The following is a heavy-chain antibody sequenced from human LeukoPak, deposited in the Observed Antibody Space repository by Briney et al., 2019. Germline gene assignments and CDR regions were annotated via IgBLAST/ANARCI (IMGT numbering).Heavy chain of an antibody. J-gene: IGHJ4*02. CDR2: IQYDGRKK. V-gene: IGHV3-30*02. D-gene: IGHD4-23*01. CDR3: AKDNGNFLTPDW. Sequence: GGSLRLSCVTSGFSFSSYGMHWVRQAPGRGLEWVAFIQYDGRKKLCGDSVKGRCTISRDTSSKTIYLQVDSLRGEDTAVYYCAKDNGNFLTPDWWGQRTLVTVSS. CDR1: GFSFSSYG.